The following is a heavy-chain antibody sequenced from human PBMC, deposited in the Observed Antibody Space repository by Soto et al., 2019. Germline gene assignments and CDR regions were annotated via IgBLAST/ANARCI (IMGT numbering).Heavy chain of an antibody. CDR2: LTGSGIDT. CDR1: GFTFSHFA. Sequence: EVQLLESGGGLVQPGGSLRLSCAASGFTFSHFAMTWVRQAPGEGLQWVSTLTGSGIDTYYADSVKGRFTISRDNSKNTLYLQMNSLRVADTAVYYCAKRGVLSFELDYWGQGTLVTVSS. D-gene: IGHD1-26*01. J-gene: IGHJ4*02. CDR3: AKRGVLSFELDY. V-gene: IGHV3-23*01.